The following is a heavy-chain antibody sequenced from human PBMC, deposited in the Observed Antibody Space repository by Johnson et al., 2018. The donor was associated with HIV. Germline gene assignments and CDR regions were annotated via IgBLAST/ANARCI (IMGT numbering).Heavy chain of an antibody. CDR3: ARDGPYYDSSGYYYGTVFYAFDI. J-gene: IGHJ3*02. Sequence: VQLVESGGGLVQPGRSLRLSCVASGFTFDDYAMHWVRQAPGRGLEWVANIKQDGSEKYYVDSVKGRFTISRDNAKNSLYLQMNSLRAEDTAVYYCARDGPYYDSSGYYYGTVFYAFDIWGQGTMVTVSS. CDR1: GFTFDDYA. CDR2: IKQDGSEK. D-gene: IGHD3-22*01. V-gene: IGHV3-7*01.